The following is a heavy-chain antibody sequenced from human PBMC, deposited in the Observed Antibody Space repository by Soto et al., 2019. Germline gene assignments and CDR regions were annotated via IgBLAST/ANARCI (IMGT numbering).Heavy chain of an antibody. Sequence: GGSLRLSCAASGFTFSSYWMHWVRQAPGKGLVWVSRINFDGSTTNYADSVKGRFTISRDNAKNTLYLQMNSLRDEDTAVYYCAVQDYYSYYAIDVWGPGHTVTGSS. CDR2: INFDGSTT. CDR1: GFTFSSYW. J-gene: IGHJ6*02. CDR3: AVQDYYSYYAIDV. V-gene: IGHV3-74*01.